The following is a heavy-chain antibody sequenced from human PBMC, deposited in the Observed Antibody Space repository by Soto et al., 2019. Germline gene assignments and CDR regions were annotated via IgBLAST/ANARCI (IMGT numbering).Heavy chain of an antibody. Sequence: ASVKVSCKASGYTFTSYAMHWVRQAPGQRLEWMGWINAGNGNTKYSQKCQGRVTITRDTSASTAYMELSSLRSEDTAVYYCASAEVLRYFDWLPRVYYYYYGMDVWGQGTTVTVSS. D-gene: IGHD3-9*01. J-gene: IGHJ6*02. CDR1: GYTFTSYA. V-gene: IGHV1-3*01. CDR3: ASAEVLRYFDWLPRVYYYYYGMDV. CDR2: INAGNGNT.